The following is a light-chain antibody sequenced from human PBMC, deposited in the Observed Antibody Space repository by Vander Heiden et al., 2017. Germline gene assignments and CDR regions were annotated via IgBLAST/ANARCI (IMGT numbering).Light chain of an antibody. J-gene: IGKJ2*01. CDR3: QQSFSPPYT. Sequence: DIQMTQSPYSLSVSVGNRVTISCKASQSIRSYLTWYQQKAGKAPKLLVYAASTLRSGVPSRFSGSGSGTDFTLTINSLQPEDFATYFCQQSFSPPYTFGHGTKLEIK. CDR1: QSIRSY. V-gene: IGKV1-39*01. CDR2: AAS.